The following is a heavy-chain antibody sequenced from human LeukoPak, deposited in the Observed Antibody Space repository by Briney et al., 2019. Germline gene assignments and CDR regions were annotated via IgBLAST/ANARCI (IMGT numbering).Heavy chain of an antibody. CDR1: GAFITSYY. CDR3: AREYYGSGFMDV. J-gene: IGHJ6*02. CDR2: IYYTGST. D-gene: IGHD3-10*01. V-gene: IGHV4-59*01. Sequence: SSETLSLTCTVSGAFITSYYWSWIRQPPGKGLEWIRYIYYTGSTNYNPSLKSRVTISVDRSKNQLSLKLNSVTAADTAVYYCAREYYGSGFMDVWGQGTTVTVSS.